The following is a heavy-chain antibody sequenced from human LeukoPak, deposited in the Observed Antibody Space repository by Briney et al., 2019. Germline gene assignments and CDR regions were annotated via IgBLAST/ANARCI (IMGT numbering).Heavy chain of an antibody. Sequence: ASVKVSCKASGGTFNSYAISWVRQAPGQGLEWMGGIIPMSDTANYPQKFRGRLTITADIPTSTVYMELSSLRSEDTAVYYCAREDDAGRYMGDDAFDIWGQGTMVTVSS. V-gene: IGHV1-69*06. CDR1: GGTFNSYA. D-gene: IGHD1-26*01. CDR3: AREDDAGRYMGDDAFDI. J-gene: IGHJ3*02. CDR2: IIPMSDTA.